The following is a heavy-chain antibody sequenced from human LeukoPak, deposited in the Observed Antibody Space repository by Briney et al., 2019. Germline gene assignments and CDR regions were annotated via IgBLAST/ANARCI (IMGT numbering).Heavy chain of an antibody. CDR1: GGTFSSYA. CDR3: ATDPGY. Sequence: EASVKVSCKASGGTFSSYAISWVRQAPGQGLEWMGWISAYNGNTNYAQKLQGRVTMTTDTSTNTAYMELRSLRSDDTAVYYCATDPGYRGQGTLVSVSS. J-gene: IGHJ4*02. CDR2: ISAYNGNT. V-gene: IGHV1-18*01.